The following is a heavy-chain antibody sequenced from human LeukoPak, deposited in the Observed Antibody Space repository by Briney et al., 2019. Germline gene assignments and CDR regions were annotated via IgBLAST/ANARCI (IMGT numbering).Heavy chain of an antibody. CDR1: GFTFSSYS. D-gene: IGHD6-19*01. J-gene: IGHJ5*02. V-gene: IGHV3-21*01. CDR2: ISSSSSSYI. Sequence: GGSLRLSCAASGFTFSSYSMNWVRQAPGKGLEWVSSISSSSSSYIYYADSVKGRFTISRDNAKNSLYLQMNSLRAEDTAVYYCARAFFPYSGGWGFDPWGQGTLVTVSS. CDR3: ARAFFPYSGGWGFDP.